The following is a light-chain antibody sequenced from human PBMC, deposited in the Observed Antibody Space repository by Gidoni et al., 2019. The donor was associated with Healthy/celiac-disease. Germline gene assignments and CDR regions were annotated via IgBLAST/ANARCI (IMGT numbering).Light chain of an antibody. V-gene: IGKV1-27*01. J-gene: IGKJ4*01. CDR2: AAS. Sequence: DIQMTESPSSMSASVGDRVTITCRASQGISNYLTWYQQKPGKVPKLLIYAASTLQSGVPSRFSGSGSGTDFTLTISSLQPEDVATYYCQKYNSAPPFTFGGGTKVEIK. CDR1: QGISNY. CDR3: QKYNSAPPFT.